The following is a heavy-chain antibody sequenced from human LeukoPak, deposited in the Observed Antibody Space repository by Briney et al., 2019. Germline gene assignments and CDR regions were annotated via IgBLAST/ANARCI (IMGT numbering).Heavy chain of an antibody. CDR1: GFTFSSYG. D-gene: IGHD4-23*01. J-gene: IGHJ6*02. V-gene: IGHV3-30*18. CDR2: ISYDGSNK. CDR3: AKDRDYGGNDYYYGMDV. Sequence: GGSLRLSCAASGFTFSSYGMHWVRQAPGKGLEWVAVISYDGSNKYYADSVKGRFTISRDNSKNTLYLQMNSLRAEDTAVYYRAKDRDYGGNDYYYGMDVWGQGTTVTVSS.